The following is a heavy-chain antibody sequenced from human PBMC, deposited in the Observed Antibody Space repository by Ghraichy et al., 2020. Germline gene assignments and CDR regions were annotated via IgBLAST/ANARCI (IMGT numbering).Heavy chain of an antibody. CDR3: ARDQGDFAMALYYYGMDV. CDR2: INQDGSKI. V-gene: IGHV3-7*01. D-gene: IGHD3-16*01. CDR1: GFTFSSYW. Sequence: GGSLRLSCVASGFTFSSYWMSWVRQAPGKGLECVSAINQDGSKIYYVDSVKGRFIISRDNAKNSLYLQMNSLRAEDTAVYYCARDQGDFAMALYYYGMDVWGQGTTVTVSS. J-gene: IGHJ6*02.